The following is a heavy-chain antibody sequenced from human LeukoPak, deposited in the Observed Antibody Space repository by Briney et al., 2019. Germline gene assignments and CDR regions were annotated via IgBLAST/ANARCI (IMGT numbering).Heavy chain of an antibody. D-gene: IGHD3-10*01. V-gene: IGHV3-23*01. CDR3: AKDYGFGMMNPFDY. CDR1: GFTFSSYA. Sequence: GESLRLSCAASGFTFSSYAMSWVRQAPGKGLEWVSAISGSGGSTYYADSVKGRFTISRDNSKNTLYLQMNSLRAEDTAVYYCAKDYGFGMMNPFDYWGQGTLVTVSS. CDR2: ISGSGGST. J-gene: IGHJ4*02.